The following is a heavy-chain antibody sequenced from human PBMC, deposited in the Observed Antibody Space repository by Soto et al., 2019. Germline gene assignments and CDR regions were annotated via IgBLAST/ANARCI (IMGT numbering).Heavy chain of an antibody. J-gene: IGHJ6*02. V-gene: IGHV3-15*07. D-gene: IGHD2-15*01. CDR2: IKSDSGTT. Sequence: EVPLVESGGGLVKPGGSLRLSCVAPGFTFTTAWMNWVRQTPEKGLEWVGRIKSDSGTTDYAAPVKGRFTISRDDSKNTLYLQMNSLKIEDTAVYYCIDLGSGAYYYGMDVWGQGTTVTVSS. CDR1: GFTFTTAW. CDR3: IDLGSGAYYYGMDV.